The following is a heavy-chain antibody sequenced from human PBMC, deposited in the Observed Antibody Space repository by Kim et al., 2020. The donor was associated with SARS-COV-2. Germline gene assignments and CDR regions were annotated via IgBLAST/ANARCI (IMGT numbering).Heavy chain of an antibody. D-gene: IGHD1-26*01. J-gene: IGHJ4*02. Sequence: SETLSLTCAVYGGSFSGYYWSWIRQPPGKGLEWIGEINHSGSTNYNPSLKSRVTISVDTSKNQFSLKLSSVTAADTAVYYCARYSGSYGTFDYWGQGTLVTVSS. V-gene: IGHV4-34*01. CDR3: ARYSGSYGTFDY. CDR1: GGSFSGYY. CDR2: INHSGST.